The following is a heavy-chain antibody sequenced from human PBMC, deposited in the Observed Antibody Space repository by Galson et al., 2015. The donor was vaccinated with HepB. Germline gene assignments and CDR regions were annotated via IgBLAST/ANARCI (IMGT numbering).Heavy chain of an antibody. D-gene: IGHD6-19*01. CDR1: GYSFSIYW. CDR3: ATYTSGWYYAFET. V-gene: IGHV5-51*01. CDR2: IYPRDSDT. J-gene: IGHJ3*02. Sequence: QSRAEVTKPGESLTISCKGSGYSFSIYWIGWVRQMPGKGLEWMGIIYPRDSDTRYSPSFQGQVTISADKSISTAYLQWSSLKASDTAMYYCATYTSGWYYAFETWGQGTMVTVSA.